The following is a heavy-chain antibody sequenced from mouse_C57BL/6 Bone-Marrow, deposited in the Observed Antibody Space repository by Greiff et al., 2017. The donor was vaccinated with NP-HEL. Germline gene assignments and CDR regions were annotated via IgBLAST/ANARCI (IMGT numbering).Heavy chain of an antibody. Sequence: VQLQQSGPGLAKPSQTLSLPCSVTGYSITSDYWNWIRKFPGNKLEYMGYISYSGSTYYNPSLKSRISITRDTSKNQYYLQLNSVTTEDTATYYCARTYYGSSYWYFDVWGTGTTVTVSS. CDR3: ARTYYGSSYWYFDV. D-gene: IGHD1-1*01. CDR1: GYSITSDY. J-gene: IGHJ1*03. V-gene: IGHV3-8*01. CDR2: ISYSGST.